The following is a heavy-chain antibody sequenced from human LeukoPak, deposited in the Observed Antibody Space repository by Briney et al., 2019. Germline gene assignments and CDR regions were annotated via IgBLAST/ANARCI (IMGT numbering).Heavy chain of an antibody. CDR3: ARGGAARPDF. Sequence: PGGSLRLSCAASGFTFSDTWMHWVRQAPGEGLVWVSRIRSDGSDTRYAESVKGRFTISRDNAKNTLYLQMNSLRVEDTAVYYCARGGAARPDFWGQGTLVTVSS. CDR2: IRSDGSDT. V-gene: IGHV3-74*01. J-gene: IGHJ4*02. CDR1: GFTFSDTW. D-gene: IGHD6-6*01.